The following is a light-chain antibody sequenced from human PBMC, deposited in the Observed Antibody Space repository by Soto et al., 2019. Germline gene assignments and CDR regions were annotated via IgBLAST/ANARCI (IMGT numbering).Light chain of an antibody. V-gene: IGKV1-5*01. J-gene: IGKJ1*01. CDR3: QQYSTSWT. Sequence: IQMTQSPSTLSASLEDRVTTTFRASQSISRWLAWYLQKPGKAPKLLIYVASSVQSGVPSGFSGSGSGTEFTLTFTSLQPDDFATYYCQQYSTSWTFGQGTKVDIK. CDR2: VAS. CDR1: QSISRW.